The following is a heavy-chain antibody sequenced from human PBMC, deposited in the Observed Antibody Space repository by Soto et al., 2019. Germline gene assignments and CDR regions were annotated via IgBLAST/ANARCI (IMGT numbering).Heavy chain of an antibody. CDR2: IYRTGRT. CDR3: ASRDPGTSVDY. D-gene: IGHD1-7*01. J-gene: IGHJ4*02. V-gene: IGHV4-4*02. Sequence: SDTLPLTCAVSGASFTSNDWWTWVRQPPGRGLEWIGEIYRTGRTNYNPSLKRRVTISLDKSENQFSLKVTSLTAADTAVYYCASRDPGTSVDYWGQGTLVTVSS. CDR1: GASFTSNDW.